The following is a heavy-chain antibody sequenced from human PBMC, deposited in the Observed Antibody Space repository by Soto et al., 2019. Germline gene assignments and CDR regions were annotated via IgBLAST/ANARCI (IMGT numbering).Heavy chain of an antibody. CDR2: ISAYNGNT. J-gene: IGHJ6*02. V-gene: IGHV1-18*01. CDR3: ARDQADSSGWYPGGYYYYGMDV. D-gene: IGHD6-19*01. Sequence: GASVKVSCKASGYTFSSYGISWVRQAPGQGLEWMGWISAYNGNTNYAQKLQGRVTMTTDTSTSTAYMELRSLRPDDTAEYYCARDQADSSGWYPGGYYYYGMDVWGQGTTVTVSS. CDR1: GYTFSSYG.